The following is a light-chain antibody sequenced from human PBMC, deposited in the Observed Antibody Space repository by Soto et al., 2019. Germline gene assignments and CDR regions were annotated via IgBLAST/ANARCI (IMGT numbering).Light chain of an antibody. CDR3: QQYNSYS. CDR2: EGS. J-gene: IGKJ1*01. Sequence: EIVLTQSPGTLSLSPGERATLSCRASQSVSSSSLAWYQQKRGQAPRLLIYEGSNRATGIPTRFSGSGSGTEFTLTISSLQPDDFATYYCQQYNSYSFGQGTKVDIK. V-gene: IGKV3-20*01. CDR1: QSVSSSS.